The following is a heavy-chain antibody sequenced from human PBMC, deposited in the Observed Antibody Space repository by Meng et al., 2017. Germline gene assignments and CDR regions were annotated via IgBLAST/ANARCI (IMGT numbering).Heavy chain of an antibody. CDR3: ARSELVGATTWFDP. V-gene: IGHV1-8*03. Sequence: ASVKVSCKASGYTFTSYDINWVRQATGQGLEWMGWMNPNSGNTGYAQKFQGRVTITRNTSISTAYMELSSLRSEDTAVYYCARSELVGATTWFDPWGQGTLVTFSS. CDR2: MNPNSGNT. J-gene: IGHJ5*02. CDR1: GYTFTSYD. D-gene: IGHD1-26*01.